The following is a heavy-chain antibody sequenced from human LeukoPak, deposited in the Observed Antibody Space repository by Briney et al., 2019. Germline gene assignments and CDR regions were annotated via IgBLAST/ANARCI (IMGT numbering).Heavy chain of an antibody. Sequence: GASVTVSCTASGYTFTSYDINWVRQAPGQGLEWMGWMNPNSGNTGYAQKFQGRVTMTTDTSTSTAYMELRSLRSDDTAVYYCARCIPTVTTGDYWGQGTLVTVSS. J-gene: IGHJ4*02. V-gene: IGHV1-8*01. D-gene: IGHD4-17*01. CDR2: MNPNSGNT. CDR3: ARCIPTVTTGDY. CDR1: GYTFTSYD.